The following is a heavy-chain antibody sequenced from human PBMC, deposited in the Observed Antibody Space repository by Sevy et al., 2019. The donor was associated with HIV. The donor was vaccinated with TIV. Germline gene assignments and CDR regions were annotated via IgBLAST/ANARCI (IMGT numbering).Heavy chain of an antibody. V-gene: IGHV3-15*01. CDR3: STDPIIVLLVTDGMDV. CDR1: GFTFSNAW. D-gene: IGHD2-8*01. CDR2: IQRRTDGGTT. J-gene: IGHJ6*02. Sequence: GGSLRLSCAASGFTFSNAWMSWVRQAPGRGLEWVGRIQRRTDGGTTDYAAPGKGSFTISRDDSKNTLYLQMNSPKTRETAVYYCSTDPIIVLLVTDGMDVWGQGTTVTVSS.